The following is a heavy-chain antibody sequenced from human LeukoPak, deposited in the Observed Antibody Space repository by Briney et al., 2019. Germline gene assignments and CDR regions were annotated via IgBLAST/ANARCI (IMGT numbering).Heavy chain of an antibody. J-gene: IGHJ3*02. CDR2: INPNSGGT. D-gene: IGHD4-23*01. CDR3: AREGNLPQNDAFDI. V-gene: IGHV1-2*04. Sequence: ASVKVSCKASGYTFTGYYMHWVRQAPGQGLEWMGWINPNSGGTNYAQKFQGWVTMTRDTSISTAYMELSRLRSDDMAVYYCAREGNLPQNDAFDIWGQGTMVTVSS. CDR1: GYTFTGYY.